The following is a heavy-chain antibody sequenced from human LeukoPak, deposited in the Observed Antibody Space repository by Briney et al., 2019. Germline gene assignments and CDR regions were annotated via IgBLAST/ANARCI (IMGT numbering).Heavy chain of an antibody. CDR2: ISGSGGST. J-gene: IGHJ4*02. Sequence: PGGSLRLSCAASGFTFSSYAMSWVRQAPGKGLEWVSAISGSGGSTYYADSVKGRFTISRDNSKNTLYLQMNSLRAEDTAVYYCAKSATEKTDYVWGSYRLSLVYYFDYWGQGTLVTVSS. CDR1: GFTFSSYA. V-gene: IGHV3-23*01. CDR3: AKSATEKTDYVWGSYRLSLVYYFDY. D-gene: IGHD3-16*02.